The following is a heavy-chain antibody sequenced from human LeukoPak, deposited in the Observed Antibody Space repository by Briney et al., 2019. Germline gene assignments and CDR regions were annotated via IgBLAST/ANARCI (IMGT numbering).Heavy chain of an antibody. V-gene: IGHV1-69*13. CDR1: GGTFSSYA. Sequence: SVKVSCKASGGTFSSYAISWVRQAPGQGLEWMGGIIPIFGTANYAQKFQGRVTITADESTSTAHMELSSLRSEDTAVYYCARYFGYCSSTSCYTKGWFDPWGQGTLVTVSS. D-gene: IGHD2-2*02. CDR2: IIPIFGTA. J-gene: IGHJ5*02. CDR3: ARYFGYCSSTSCYTKGWFDP.